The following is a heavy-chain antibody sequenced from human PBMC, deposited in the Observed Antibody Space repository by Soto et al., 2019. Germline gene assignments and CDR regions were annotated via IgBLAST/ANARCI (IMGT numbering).Heavy chain of an antibody. D-gene: IGHD3-10*02. V-gene: IGHV3-21*01. Sequence: EVQLVESGGGLVKPGGSPRLSCAASGFTVSGDAMNWVRQAPGKGLEWVSSISTTSTYIYYADSVKGRFTISRDNAKNSLHLQMNSLRAEDTAVYYCVRDYVMDVWGQGTTVTVSS. CDR2: ISTTSTYI. CDR1: GFTVSGDA. J-gene: IGHJ6*02. CDR3: VRDYVMDV.